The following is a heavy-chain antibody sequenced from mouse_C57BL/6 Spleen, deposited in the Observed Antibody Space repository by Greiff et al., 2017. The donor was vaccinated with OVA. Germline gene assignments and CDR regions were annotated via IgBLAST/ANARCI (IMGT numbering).Heavy chain of an antibody. CDR1: GFTFSNYW. CDR2: IRLKSDNYAT. CDR3: TPGGGYFDY. V-gene: IGHV6-3*01. J-gene: IGHJ2*01. Sequence: EVQRVESGGGLVQPGGSMKLSCVASGFTFSNYWMNWVRQSPEKGLEWVAQIRLKSDNYATHYAESVKGRFTISRDDSKSSVYLQMNNLRAEDTGIYYCTPGGGYFDYWGQGTTLTVSS.